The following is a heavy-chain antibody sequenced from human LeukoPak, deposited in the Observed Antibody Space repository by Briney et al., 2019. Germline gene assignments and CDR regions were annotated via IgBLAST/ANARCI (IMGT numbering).Heavy chain of an antibody. CDR1: GFTFSSHD. D-gene: IGHD3-10*01. CDR2: ISSGGYTT. V-gene: IGHV3-48*03. J-gene: IGHJ4*02. CDR3: AREGSSYAPSEPFYFDY. Sequence: PGGSLRLSCTDSGFTFSSHDMNWGRQAPGKGLEWGSYISSGGYTTRYADSVKGRFTISRDNAKNSLYLQMNSLRAEDTAVYYCAREGSSYAPSEPFYFDYWGQGTLVTVSS.